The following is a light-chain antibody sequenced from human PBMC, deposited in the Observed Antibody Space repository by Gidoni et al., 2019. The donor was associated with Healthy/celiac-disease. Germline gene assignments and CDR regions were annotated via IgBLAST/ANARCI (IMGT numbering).Light chain of an antibody. CDR2: KVS. CDR3: MKRTHWPPA. J-gene: IGKJ2*01. CDR1: QSLLYSDGKTY. Sequence: EVVLTQSPLSLPVTLGQPASLPCSSSQSLLYSDGKTYWNWFQQRPGQSPRRLISKVSNRDSGVQDRFGGGESGTDFTLKISRVGAENVGVYYGMKRTHWPPAFGQGTKLEIK. V-gene: IGKV2-30*01.